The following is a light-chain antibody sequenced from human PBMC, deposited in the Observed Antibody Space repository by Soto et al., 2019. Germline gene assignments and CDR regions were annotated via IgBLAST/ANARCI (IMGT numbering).Light chain of an antibody. Sequence: QSALTQPASVSGSPGQSITISCTGTSSDVGSHNLVSWYQQHPDRAPELMIYEGSKRPSGVSNRFSGSKSGNTASLTISGLQAEDEADYFCCSYAGSSTYIFGSGTKVTVL. CDR2: EGS. CDR3: CSYAGSSTYI. J-gene: IGLJ1*01. V-gene: IGLV2-23*01. CDR1: SSDVGSHNL.